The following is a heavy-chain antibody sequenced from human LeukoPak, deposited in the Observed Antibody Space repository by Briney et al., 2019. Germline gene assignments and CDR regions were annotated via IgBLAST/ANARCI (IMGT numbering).Heavy chain of an antibody. CDR2: IYYSGST. V-gene: IGHV4-39*01. CDR1: GGSISSSSYY. CDR3: ARWGGSWYFDY. Sequence: ASETLSLTCTVSGGSISSSSYYWGWIRQPPGKGLEWIGSIYYSGSTYYNPSLKSRVTISVDTSKNQFSLKLSSVTAADTAVYYCARWGGSWYFDYWGQGTLVTVSS. D-gene: IGHD6-13*01. J-gene: IGHJ4*02.